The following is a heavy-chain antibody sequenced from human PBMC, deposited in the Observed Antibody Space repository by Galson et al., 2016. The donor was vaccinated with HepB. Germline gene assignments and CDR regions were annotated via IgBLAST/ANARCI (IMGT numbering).Heavy chain of an antibody. CDR1: GFTFSFYG. D-gene: IGHD6-13*01. V-gene: IGHV3-30*18. CDR2: ISYDGGTE. J-gene: IGHJ4*02. CDR3: AKAIHSNWQSPNDAFDF. Sequence: SLRLSCAASGFTFSFYGISWVRQAPGRGLEWVAVISYDGGTEVYAHTVKGRFTITRDNSKNTVYMQLNTVRAEDTAVYHSAKAIHSNWQSPNDAFDFWGQGTLVAVSS.